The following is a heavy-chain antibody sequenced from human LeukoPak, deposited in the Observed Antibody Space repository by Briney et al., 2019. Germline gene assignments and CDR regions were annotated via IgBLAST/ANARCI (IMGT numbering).Heavy chain of an antibody. V-gene: IGHV3-74*03. CDR2: IKGDETST. Sequence: GGSLRLSCAASGFTFSSYYMFWVRQAPGKGLAWVSTIKGDETSTKYADSVRGRFTVSRDNARNTQYLQLNSLRAEDTAIYYCAMGYRSAYSWDSWGQGTLVTVSS. CDR1: GFTFSSYY. CDR3: AMGYRSAYSWDS. D-gene: IGHD5-18*01. J-gene: IGHJ4*02.